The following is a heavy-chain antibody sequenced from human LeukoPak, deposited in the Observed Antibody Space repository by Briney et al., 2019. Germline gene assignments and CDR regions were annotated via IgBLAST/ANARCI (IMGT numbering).Heavy chain of an antibody. CDR1: GFTFDDYG. J-gene: IGHJ6*03. Sequence: PGGSLRLSCAASGFTFDDYGMSWVRQAPGKGLEWVSGINWNGGSTGYADSVKGRFTISRDNAKNSLYLQMNSLRAEDTALYYCARDQTKWEPLRRRDYYYMDVWGKGTTVTVSS. D-gene: IGHD1-26*01. CDR2: INWNGGST. V-gene: IGHV3-20*04. CDR3: ARDQTKWEPLRRRDYYYMDV.